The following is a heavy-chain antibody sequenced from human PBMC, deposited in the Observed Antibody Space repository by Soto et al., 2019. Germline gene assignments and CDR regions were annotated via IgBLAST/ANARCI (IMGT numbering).Heavy chain of an antibody. D-gene: IGHD2-2*01. V-gene: IGHV3-48*02. CDR1: GFSFSSYS. CDR2: ISGCGTTT. Sequence: GGSLRLSCEASGFSFSSYSMNWVRQAPGKGLEWVSFISGCGTTTFYADSVKARFTVSRDNAKNSLYLEVNSLRDEDTAVYYCARLGYCSSATCKYYFYYYGMDVWGQGTTVTVSS. J-gene: IGHJ6*02. CDR3: ARLGYCSSATCKYYFYYYGMDV.